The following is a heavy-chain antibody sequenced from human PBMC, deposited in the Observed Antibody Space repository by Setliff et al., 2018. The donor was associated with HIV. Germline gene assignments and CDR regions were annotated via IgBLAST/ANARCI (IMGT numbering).Heavy chain of an antibody. D-gene: IGHD3-3*01. V-gene: IGHV4-61*09. Sequence: LSLTCTVSGGSISSGSYYWSWIRQPAGEGLEWIGQIHTTGTTNCNPSLKSRVAISVDTSKNQFSLQLSPVTAADTAVYYCARCYYNFWSGYPLDYMDVWGKGTTVTVSS. CDR3: ARCYYNFWSGYPLDYMDV. J-gene: IGHJ6*03. CDR1: GGSISSGSYY. CDR2: IHTTGTT.